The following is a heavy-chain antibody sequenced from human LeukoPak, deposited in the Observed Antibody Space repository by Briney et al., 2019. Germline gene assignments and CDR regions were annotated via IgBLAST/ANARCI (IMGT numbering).Heavy chain of an antibody. V-gene: IGHV3-33*01. CDR1: GFTFSSYG. CDR3: ARDGYYYDSSGYYPNFDY. J-gene: IGHJ4*02. D-gene: IGHD3-22*01. CDR2: IWYDGSNK. Sequence: GGSLRLSCAASGFTFSSYGMHWVRQAPGKGLEWVAVIWYDGSNKYYADSVKGRFTISRDNSKNTLYLQMNSLRAEDTAVYYCARDGYYYDSSGYYPNFDYWGQGTLVTVSS.